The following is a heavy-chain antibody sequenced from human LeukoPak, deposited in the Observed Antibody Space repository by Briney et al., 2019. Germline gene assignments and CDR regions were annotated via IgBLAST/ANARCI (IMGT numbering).Heavy chain of an antibody. CDR1: GFTCSSYE. CDR2: ISSSGSTI. Sequence: GGSLRLSCAASGFTCSSYEMNWVRQAPGKGLEWVSYISSSGSTIYYADSVKGRFTISRDNAKNSLYLQMNSLRAEDTAVYYCARGGVLPNWFDPWGQGTLVTVSS. V-gene: IGHV3-48*03. D-gene: IGHD3-10*01. J-gene: IGHJ5*02. CDR3: ARGGVLPNWFDP.